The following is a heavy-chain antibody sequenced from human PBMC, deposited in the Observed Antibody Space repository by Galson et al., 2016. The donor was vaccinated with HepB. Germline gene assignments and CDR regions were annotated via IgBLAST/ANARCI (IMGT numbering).Heavy chain of an antibody. V-gene: IGHV4-59*04. D-gene: IGHD1-14*01. CDR3: TRHMTPEDTFNV. Sequence: SETLSLTCSVSGGSVYNYYWSWVRQPPGQGPEWIGSICHGGDTYYNPSLKGRIVISLDRSKNRFSLRVMSVTAADAAVYHCTRHMTPEDTFNVWGQGTRVTVS. CDR2: ICHGGDT. J-gene: IGHJ3*01. CDR1: GGSVYNYY.